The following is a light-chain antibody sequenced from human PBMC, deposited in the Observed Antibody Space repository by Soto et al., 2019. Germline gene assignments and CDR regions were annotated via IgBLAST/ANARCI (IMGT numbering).Light chain of an antibody. Sequence: DIHMTHSPSTLSASVGDRVTITCRASQSISIWLAWYQQKPGKAPNLLIYKTSSLETGVPSRFSGSGSGTEFTLTISSLQPDDFATYYCQQWHDYSWTFGQGTKVEVK. CDR1: QSISIW. J-gene: IGKJ1*01. CDR3: QQWHDYSWT. CDR2: KTS. V-gene: IGKV1-5*03.